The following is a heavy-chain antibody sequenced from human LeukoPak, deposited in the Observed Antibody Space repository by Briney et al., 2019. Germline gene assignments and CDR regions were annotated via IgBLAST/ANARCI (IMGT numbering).Heavy chain of an antibody. D-gene: IGHD3-22*01. CDR1: GFTFSSYS. Sequence: GGSLRLSCAASGFTFSSYSMNWVRQAPGRGLEWVSSISSSSSYIYYADSVKGRFTISRDNAKNSLYLQMNSQRAEDTAVYYCASLTYYYDNSGLHGFDIWGQGTMVTVSS. V-gene: IGHV3-21*01. CDR2: ISSSSSYI. J-gene: IGHJ3*02. CDR3: ASLTYYYDNSGLHGFDI.